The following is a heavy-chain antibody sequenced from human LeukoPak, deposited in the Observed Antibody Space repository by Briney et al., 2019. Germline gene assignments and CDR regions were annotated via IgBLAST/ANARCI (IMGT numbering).Heavy chain of an antibody. J-gene: IGHJ5*02. V-gene: IGHV4-34*01. CDR3: ARGSYYDFWSGLNGGHWFDP. D-gene: IGHD3-3*01. CDR1: GGSFSSGQY. Sequence: SETLSLTCAVFGGSFSSGQYWSWIRQPSGKGLEWIGEINHSGSSNYNPALKSRVTISVDTSKNQFSLKLSSVTAADTAVYYCARGSYYDFWSGLNGGHWFDPWGQGTMVTVSS. CDR2: INHSGSS.